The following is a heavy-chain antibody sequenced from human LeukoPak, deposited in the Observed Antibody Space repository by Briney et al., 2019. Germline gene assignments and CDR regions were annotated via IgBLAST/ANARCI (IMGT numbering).Heavy chain of an antibody. Sequence: GGSLRLSCAASGFTFSSYSMNWVRQAPGKGLEWVSYISSRSRTIYYADSVKGRFTISRDNAKNSLYLQMSSLRAEDTAVYYCARDNGEIDYWGQGTLVTVSS. V-gene: IGHV3-48*01. CDR2: ISSRSRTI. D-gene: IGHD4-17*01. CDR1: GFTFSSYS. CDR3: ARDNGEIDY. J-gene: IGHJ4*02.